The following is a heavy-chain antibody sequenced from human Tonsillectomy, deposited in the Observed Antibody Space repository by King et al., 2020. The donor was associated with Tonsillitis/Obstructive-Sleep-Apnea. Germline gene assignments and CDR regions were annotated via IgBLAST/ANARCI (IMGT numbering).Heavy chain of an antibody. CDR1: GYTFTSYA. D-gene: IGHD3-3*01. CDR3: ARDPTPYYDFWSGYTYYFDY. CDR2: INTNSGNP. V-gene: IGHV7-4-1*02. Sequence: QLVQSGSELKKPGASVKVSCKASGYTFTSYAMNWVRQAPGQGLEWMGWINTNSGNPTYAQGFTGRFVFSLDTSVSTAYLQISSLKAEDTAVYYCARDPTPYYDFWSGYTYYFDYWGQGTLVTVSS. J-gene: IGHJ4*02.